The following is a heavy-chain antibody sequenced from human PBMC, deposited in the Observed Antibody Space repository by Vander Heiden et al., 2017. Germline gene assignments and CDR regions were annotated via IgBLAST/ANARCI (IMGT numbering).Heavy chain of an antibody. V-gene: IGHV4-39*01. CDR1: GGSISSSSYY. CDR3: ARHGEMATPFDY. D-gene: IGHD5-12*01. Sequence: QLQLQESGPGLVKPSETLSLTCTVSGGSISSSSYYWGWIRQPPGKGLEWIGSIYYSGSTYYNPALKSRVTISVDTSKNKFSLKLRSVTAADTAVYYSARHGEMATPFDYWGQGTLVTVSS. CDR2: IYYSGST. J-gene: IGHJ4*02.